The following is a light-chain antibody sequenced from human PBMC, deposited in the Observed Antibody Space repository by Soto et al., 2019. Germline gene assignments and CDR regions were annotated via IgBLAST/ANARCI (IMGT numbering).Light chain of an antibody. CDR1: SSNIGRNT. CDR2: NNN. CDR3: AAWDDSLNGYV. V-gene: IGLV1-44*01. Sequence: QSVLTQPPSASGTPGQRVTIACSGSSSNIGRNTVSWYQQVPITAPKLLIYNNNQRPSGVPDRFSGSKSGTSASLAISGLQSEDEADYYCAAWDDSLNGYVFGTWTKVTVL. J-gene: IGLJ1*01.